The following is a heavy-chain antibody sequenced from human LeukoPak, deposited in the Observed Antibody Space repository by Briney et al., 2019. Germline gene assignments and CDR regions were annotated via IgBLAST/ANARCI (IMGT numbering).Heavy chain of an antibody. V-gene: IGHV4-34*01. J-gene: IGHJ6*02. D-gene: IGHD2-15*01. CDR1: GGSFSGYY. CDR3: ASLRPSFRYCSGGSCYSSYYYGMDV. CDR2: INHSGST. Sequence: SETLSLTCAVYGGSFSGYYWSWIRQPPGKGLEWIGEINHSGSTNYNPSLKSRVTISVDTSKNQFSLKLSSVTAADTAVYYCASLRPSFRYCSGGSCYSSYYYGMDVWGQRTTVTVSS.